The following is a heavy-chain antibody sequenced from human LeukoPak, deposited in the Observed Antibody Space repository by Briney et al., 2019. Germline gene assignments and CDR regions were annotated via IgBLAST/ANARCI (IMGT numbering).Heavy chain of an antibody. CDR1: GGSISSSSYY. CDR2: IYYSGRT. D-gene: IGHD6-19*01. Sequence: PSETLSLTCSVSGGSISSSSYYWGWIRQPPGKGLEWIGSIYYSGRTYYNLSLKSRVTISVDTSKNQFSLKLSSVTAADSVVYYCARDLGYSSGWYEGGHFDFWGQGTLVTVSS. J-gene: IGHJ4*02. CDR3: ARDLGYSSGWYEGGHFDF. V-gene: IGHV4-39*02.